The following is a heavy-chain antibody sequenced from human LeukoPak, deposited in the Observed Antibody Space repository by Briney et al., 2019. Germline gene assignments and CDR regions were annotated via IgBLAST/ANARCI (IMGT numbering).Heavy chain of an antibody. CDR2: IYYSGST. V-gene: IGHV4-39*07. J-gene: IGHJ5*02. D-gene: IGHD6-6*01. CDR1: GGSISRSSYY. Sequence: SETLSLTCTVSGGSISRSSYYWGWIRQPPGKGLEWVGTIYYSGSTYYNPSLKSRVTISVDTSNNQFSLKLSSVTAADTAVYYRARVGPRIAACWPPPHWFDPWGQGTLVTVSS. CDR3: ARVGPRIAACWPPPHWFDP.